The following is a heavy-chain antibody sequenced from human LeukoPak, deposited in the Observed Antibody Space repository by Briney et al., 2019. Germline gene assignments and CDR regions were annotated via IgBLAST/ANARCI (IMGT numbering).Heavy chain of an antibody. V-gene: IGHV3-23*01. CDR1: GFNFANHA. Sequence: GGSLRLSCAASGFNFANHAMSWVRQTAGKGLEWVSAISGGGDITYYADSVKGRFTISRDNSKDTLFLQMHSQRPGDTAVYYCVREDTPATANYWGQGTLVTISS. CDR2: ISGGGDIT. D-gene: IGHD2-21*02. J-gene: IGHJ4*02. CDR3: VREDTPATANY.